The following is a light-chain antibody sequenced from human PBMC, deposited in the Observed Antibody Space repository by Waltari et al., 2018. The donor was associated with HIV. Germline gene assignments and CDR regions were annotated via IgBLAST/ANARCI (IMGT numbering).Light chain of an antibody. CDR1: SNNVGIQA. V-gene: IGLV10-54*04. CDR3: ATWDISLSAVV. Sequence: QAGLTQPPSVSKGMRQTATLTCTGNSNNVGIQAADRRQQHQGHPPTLLSYSDNNRPSGISERFSASRSGNTASLTITGVQPEDEADYFCATWDISLSAVVFGGGTTLTVL. J-gene: IGLJ2*01. CDR2: SDN.